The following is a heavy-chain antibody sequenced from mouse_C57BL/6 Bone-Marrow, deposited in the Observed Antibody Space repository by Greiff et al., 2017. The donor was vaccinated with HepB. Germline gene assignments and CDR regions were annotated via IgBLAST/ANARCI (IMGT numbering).Heavy chain of an antibody. Sequence: QVQLQQPGAELVRPGSSVKLSCKASGYTFTSYWMHWVKQRPIQGLEWIGNIDPSDSETHYNQKFKDKATLTVDKSSSTAYMQLSSLTSEDSAVYYCAREGYDRYYAMDYWGQGTSVTVSS. V-gene: IGHV1-52*01. D-gene: IGHD2-2*01. CDR3: AREGYDRYYAMDY. CDR1: GYTFTSYW. J-gene: IGHJ4*01. CDR2: IDPSDSET.